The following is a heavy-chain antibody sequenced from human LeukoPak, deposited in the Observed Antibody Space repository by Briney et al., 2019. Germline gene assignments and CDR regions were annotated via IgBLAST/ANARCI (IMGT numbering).Heavy chain of an antibody. CDR1: GFTFSSYW. Sequence: GGSLRLSCVASGFTFSSYWMHWVRQDPRKGLVWVSRINSDGRNINYADSVRGRFTISRDNAKNTLYLQMNTLRVEDTAVYYCTRDLMDYDVSTGLHHYYMDVWGQGTTVTVSS. CDR3: TRDLMDYDVSTGLHHYYMDV. V-gene: IGHV3-74*01. D-gene: IGHD3-9*01. J-gene: IGHJ6*02. CDR2: INSDGRNI.